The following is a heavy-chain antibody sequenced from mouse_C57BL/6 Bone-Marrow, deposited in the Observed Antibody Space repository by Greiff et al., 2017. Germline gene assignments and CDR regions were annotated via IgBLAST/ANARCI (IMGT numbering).Heavy chain of an antibody. D-gene: IGHD1-1*01. CDR3: ARPLITTVVAHYARDY. J-gene: IGHJ4*01. CDR1: GYTFTSYW. V-gene: IGHV1-64*01. CDR2: IHPNSGST. Sequence: QVQLQQPGAELVKPGASVKLSCKASGYTFTSYWMHWVKQRPGQGLEWIGMIHPNSGSTNYNEKVKSKATLTVDKSSSTAYLQLSSLTSEDSAVYYCARPLITTVVAHYARDYWGQGTSVTVSS.